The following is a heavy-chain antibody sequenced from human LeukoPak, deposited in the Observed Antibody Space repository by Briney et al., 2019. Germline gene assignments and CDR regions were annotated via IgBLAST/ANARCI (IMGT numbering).Heavy chain of an antibody. D-gene: IGHD3-22*01. CDR3: TRAPGSYYYDSSGYDDY. Sequence: PGGSLRLSCTASGFTFGDYAVSWVRQAPGKGLEWVGFIRSKAYGGTTEYAASVKGRFTISRDDSKSIAYLQMNSLKTEDTAVYYCTRAPGSYYYDSSGYDDYWGQGTLVTVSS. J-gene: IGHJ4*02. CDR2: IRSKAYGGTT. CDR1: GFTFGDYA. V-gene: IGHV3-49*04.